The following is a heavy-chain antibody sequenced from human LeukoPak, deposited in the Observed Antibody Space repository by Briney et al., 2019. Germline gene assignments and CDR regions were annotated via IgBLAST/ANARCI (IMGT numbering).Heavy chain of an antibody. V-gene: IGHV3-48*03. CDR2: ISGSGSSI. CDR3: ARGGYYGSTLCYVFNAFDV. CDR1: GFTFSSHE. J-gene: IGHJ3*01. D-gene: IGHD2-15*01. Sequence: GGSLRLSCGASGFTFSSHEMNWVRRAPGKGLEWFSYISGSGSSIYYADSVKGRFTISRDNAKKSLYLQLNSVRAEDTAAYYCARGGYYGSTLCYVFNAFDVWGQGTMVTVSS.